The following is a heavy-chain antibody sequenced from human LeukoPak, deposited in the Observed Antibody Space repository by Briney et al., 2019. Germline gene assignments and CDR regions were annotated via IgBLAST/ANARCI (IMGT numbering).Heavy chain of an antibody. CDR3: AGAPGGWFGELLYPYYFDY. D-gene: IGHD3-10*01. V-gene: IGHV4-31*03. CDR1: GGSISSGGYY. CDR2: IYYSGST. J-gene: IGHJ4*02. Sequence: PSETLSLTCTVSGGSISSGGYYWSWIRQHPGKGLERIGYIYYSGSTYYNPSLKSRVTISVDTSKNQFSLKLSSVAAADTAVYYCAGAPGGWFGELLYPYYFDYWGQGTLVTVSS.